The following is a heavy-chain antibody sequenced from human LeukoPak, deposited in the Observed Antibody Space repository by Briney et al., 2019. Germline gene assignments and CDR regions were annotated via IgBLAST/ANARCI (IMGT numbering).Heavy chain of an antibody. D-gene: IGHD6-19*01. CDR1: GFTFDDYA. CDR2: ISWNSGSI. CDR3: AKDMEEDSSGWYYFDY. J-gene: IGHJ4*02. Sequence: HPGRSLRLSCAASGFTFDDYAMQWVRQAPGKGLEWVSGISWNSGSIGYADSVKGRFTISRDNAKNSLYLQMNSLRAEDTALYYCAKDMEEDSSGWYYFDYWGQGTLVTVSS. V-gene: IGHV3-9*01.